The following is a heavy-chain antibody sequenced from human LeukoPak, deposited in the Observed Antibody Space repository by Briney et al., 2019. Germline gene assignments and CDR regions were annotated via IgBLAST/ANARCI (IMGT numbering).Heavy chain of an antibody. CDR1: GFPFSSYW. J-gene: IGHJ4*02. D-gene: IGHD7-27*01. CDR2: INTDGSYT. V-gene: IGHV3-74*01. CDR3: TRGGDRFDY. Sequence: GGSLRLSCAASGFPFSSYWMHWVRQGPGKGLVWVSHINTDGSYTNYADSVKGRFTISRDNAKNTLYLQLNSLRAEDTAVYYCTRGGDRFDYWGQGTLVTVSS.